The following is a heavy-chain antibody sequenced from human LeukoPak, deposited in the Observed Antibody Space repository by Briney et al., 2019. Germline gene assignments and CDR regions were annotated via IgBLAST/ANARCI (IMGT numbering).Heavy chain of an antibody. CDR3: ASSGVVITPGEVY. CDR2: INHSGST. V-gene: IGHV4-34*01. J-gene: IGHJ4*02. CDR1: GGSFSGYY. D-gene: IGHD3-22*01. Sequence: SETLSLTCAVYGGSFSGYYWNWIRQPPGKGLEWIGEINHSGSTNYNPSLKSRVTISVDTSKNQFSLKLSSVTAADTAVYYCASSGVVITPGEVYWGRGTLVTVSS.